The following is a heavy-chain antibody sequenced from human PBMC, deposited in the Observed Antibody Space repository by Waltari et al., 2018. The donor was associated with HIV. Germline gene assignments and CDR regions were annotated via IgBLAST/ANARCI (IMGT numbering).Heavy chain of an antibody. Sequence: QVQLQESGPGLVQPSETLLLTCTVSGGSISSHYWTWFRQPPGKGLECIGYIYDSGSTNYNPSLKSRVTIAVDTSKKQISLKLSSVTAADTAVYYCARDFPFSHYYGSGSYFGSDYWGQGTQVTVSS. V-gene: IGHV4-59*11. D-gene: IGHD3-10*01. CDR1: GGSISSHY. CDR3: ARDFPFSHYYGSGSYFGSDY. CDR2: IYDSGST. J-gene: IGHJ4*02.